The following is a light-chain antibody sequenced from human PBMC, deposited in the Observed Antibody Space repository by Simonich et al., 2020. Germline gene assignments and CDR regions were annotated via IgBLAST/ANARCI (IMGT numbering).Light chain of an antibody. CDR2: WSS. V-gene: IGKV4-1*01. CDR1: QSVLYSSNTKNY. J-gene: IGKJ2*01. CDR3: QQYYSTPYT. Sequence: DIVMTQSPDSLAVSLGERATINCKSRQSVLYSSNTKNYLAWYQQKPGQPPKLRLYWSSTLESGVPDRFSGSWSGTDFTLTISSLQAEDVAVYYCQQYYSTPYTFGQGTKLEIK.